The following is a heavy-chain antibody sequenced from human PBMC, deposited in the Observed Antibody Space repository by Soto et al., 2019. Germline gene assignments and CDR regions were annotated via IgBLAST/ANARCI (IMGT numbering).Heavy chain of an antibody. J-gene: IGHJ4*02. CDR2: ISSSSSTI. Sequence: GGSLRLSCAASGFTFSSYSMNWVRQAPGKGLEWVSYISSSSSTIYYADSVKGRFTISRDNAKNSLYLQMNSLRAEDTAVYYCARDEVYCSSTSCYVDYWGQGTLVTVSS. CDR3: ARDEVYCSSTSCYVDY. V-gene: IGHV3-48*01. D-gene: IGHD2-2*01. CDR1: GFTFSSYS.